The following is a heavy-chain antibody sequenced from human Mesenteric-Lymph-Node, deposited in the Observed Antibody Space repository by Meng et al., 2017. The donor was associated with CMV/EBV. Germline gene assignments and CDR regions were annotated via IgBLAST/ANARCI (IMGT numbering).Heavy chain of an antibody. CDR1: GTTFSNYD. D-gene: IGHD6-19*01. CDR3: ARDPEYSSGRDYYYYYGMDV. Sequence: SCKASGTTFSNYDMNWVRQAPGKGLEWVSSISSSSSYIYYADSVKGRFTISRDNAKNSLYLQMNSLRAEDTAVYYCARDPEYSSGRDYYYYYGMDVWGQGTTVTVSS. CDR2: ISSSSSYI. J-gene: IGHJ6*02. V-gene: IGHV3-21*01.